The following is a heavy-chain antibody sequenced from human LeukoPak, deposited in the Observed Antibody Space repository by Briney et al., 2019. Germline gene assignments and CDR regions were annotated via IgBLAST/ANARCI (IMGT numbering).Heavy chain of an antibody. J-gene: IGHJ3*02. D-gene: IGHD3-16*01. CDR1: GYTFTSYD. CDR3: ARVPTLAYDYVWGTYSRMWAFDI. CDR2: MNPNSGNT. Sequence: ASVKVSCKASGYTFTSYDINWVRQATGQGLEWMGRMNPNSGNTGYAQKFQGRVTITRNTSISTAYMELSSLRSEDTAVYYCARVPTLAYDYVWGTYSRMWAFDIWGQGTMVTVSS. V-gene: IGHV1-8*03.